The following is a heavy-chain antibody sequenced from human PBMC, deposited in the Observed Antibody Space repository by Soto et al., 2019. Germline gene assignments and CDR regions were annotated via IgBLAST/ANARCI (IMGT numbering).Heavy chain of an antibody. Sequence: EVQLVESGGGLVQPGGSLRLSCAASGFTFSSYWMSWVRQAPGKGLEWVANIKQDGSEKYYVDSVKGRFTISRDNAKNSLYLQMNSLTPEDTAVYYCARERAVTNFDYWGQGTLVTVSS. J-gene: IGHJ4*02. CDR1: GFTFSSYW. V-gene: IGHV3-7*01. CDR3: ARERAVTNFDY. D-gene: IGHD4-17*01. CDR2: IKQDGSEK.